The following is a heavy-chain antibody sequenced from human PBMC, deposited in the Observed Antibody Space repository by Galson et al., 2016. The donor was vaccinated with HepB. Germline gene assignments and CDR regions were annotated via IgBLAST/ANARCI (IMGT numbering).Heavy chain of an antibody. Sequence: SLRLSCAASGFTFSAYAIHWVRQAPGMGLEWVALIWYDGSNKYYADSVKGRFTISRDNSKYTLYLQMNSLRAEDTAVYFCARPIRPYYYYFVMDVWGQGTTVTVSS. CDR1: GFTFSAYA. J-gene: IGHJ6*02. CDR2: IWYDGSNK. CDR3: ARPIRPYYYYFVMDV. V-gene: IGHV3-33*08.